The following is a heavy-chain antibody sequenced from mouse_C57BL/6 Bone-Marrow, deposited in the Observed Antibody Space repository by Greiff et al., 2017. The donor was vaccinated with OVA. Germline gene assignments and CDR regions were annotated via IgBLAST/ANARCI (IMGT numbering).Heavy chain of an antibody. J-gene: IGHJ4*01. CDR3: ARGRGVTTVVAPSDYAMYG. CDR2: IYPGIGST. V-gene: IGHV1-55*01. Sequence: VQLQQPGAELVKPGASVKMSCKDSGYTFTSYWITWVKHRPGQGLEWMGDIYPGIGSTNYNEKFKSKATLTVDTSSSTAYMQLSSLTSEDSAVYYCARGRGVTTVVAPSDYAMYGWGKGTSVTVAS. D-gene: IGHD1-1*01. CDR1: GYTFTSYW.